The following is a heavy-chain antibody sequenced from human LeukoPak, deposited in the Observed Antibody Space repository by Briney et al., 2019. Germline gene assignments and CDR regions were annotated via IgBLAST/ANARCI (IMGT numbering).Heavy chain of an antibody. J-gene: IGHJ4*02. CDR2: IRYDGSNK. D-gene: IGHD5-18*01. CDR3: ARAVGYTYGYGL. V-gene: IGHV3-30*02. Sequence: GGSLRLSCAASGFTFSSYGMHWVRQAPGKGLEWVAFIRYDGSNKYYADSVKGRFTISRDNSKNTLYLQMNSLRAEDTAVYYCARAVGYTYGYGLWGQGTLVTVSP. CDR1: GFTFSSYG.